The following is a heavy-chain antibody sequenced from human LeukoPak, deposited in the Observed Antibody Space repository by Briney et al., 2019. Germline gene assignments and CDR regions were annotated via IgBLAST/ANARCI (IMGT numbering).Heavy chain of an antibody. D-gene: IGHD3-22*01. Sequence: GGSLRLSCAASGFTFSTYAMNWVRQAPGKGLEWASSISGSGGNTYYADSVKGRFTISRDNSKNTLYLQMNSLRAEDTAVYYCARRESSGYYIEYWGQGTLVTVSS. V-gene: IGHV3-23*01. J-gene: IGHJ4*02. CDR2: ISGSGGNT. CDR3: ARRESSGYYIEY. CDR1: GFTFSTYA.